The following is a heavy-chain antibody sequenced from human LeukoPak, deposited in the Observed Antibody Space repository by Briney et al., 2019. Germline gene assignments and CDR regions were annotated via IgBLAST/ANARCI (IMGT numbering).Heavy chain of an antibody. CDR2: IYSGGST. V-gene: IGHV3-66*01. CDR1: GFTFSTYG. J-gene: IGHJ4*02. CDR3: AWDEYQPYYFDY. D-gene: IGHD2-2*01. Sequence: GGSLRLSCAASGFTFSTYGMHWVRQAPGKGLEWVSVIYSGGSTYYADSVKGRFTISRDNSKNTLYLQMNSLRAEDTAVYYCAWDEYQPYYFDYWGQGTLVTVSS.